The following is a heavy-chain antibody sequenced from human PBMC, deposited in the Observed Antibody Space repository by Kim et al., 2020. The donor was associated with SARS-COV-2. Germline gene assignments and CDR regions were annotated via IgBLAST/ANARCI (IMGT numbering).Heavy chain of an antibody. D-gene: IGHD2-21*01. CDR2: T. V-gene: IGHV3-72*01. CDR3: ARESDLFDLDY. J-gene: IGHJ4*02. Sequence: TEYAESVKGRFTISRDDSKNSLYLQMNSLKTEDTAVYYCARESDLFDLDYWGQGTLVTVSS.